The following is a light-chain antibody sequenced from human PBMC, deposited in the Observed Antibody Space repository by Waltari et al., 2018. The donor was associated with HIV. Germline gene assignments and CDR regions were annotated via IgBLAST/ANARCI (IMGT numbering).Light chain of an antibody. CDR2: DDR. CDR3: QVWDSNSAF. V-gene: IGLV3-21*02. CDR1: NIGSKS. J-gene: IGLJ1*01. Sequence: SYDLTQPPSVSVAPGQTARITCGGNNIGSKSVHWYQLRPGQAPVLVGYDDRDLPSGIPERFSGANSGDTATLTVGWAEAGDEADYYCQVWDSNSAFFGSGTKVTVL.